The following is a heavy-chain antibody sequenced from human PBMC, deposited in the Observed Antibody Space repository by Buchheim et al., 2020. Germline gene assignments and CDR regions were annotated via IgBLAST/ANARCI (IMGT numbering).Heavy chain of an antibody. CDR2: MNPNSGNT. V-gene: IGHV1-8*01. D-gene: IGHD2-2*01. Sequence: QVQLVQSGAEVKKPGASVKVSCKASGYTFTSYDIHWVRQATGQGLEWMGWMNPNSGNTGSAQNFQGSVTMTRDTSISTAYMEVSSLISEDTAVYYCARTFCSSTSCYHLFDYWGQGTL. J-gene: IGHJ4*02. CDR3: ARTFCSSTSCYHLFDY. CDR1: GYTFTSYD.